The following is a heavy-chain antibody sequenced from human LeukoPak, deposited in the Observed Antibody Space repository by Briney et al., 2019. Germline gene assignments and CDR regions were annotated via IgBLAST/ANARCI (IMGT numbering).Heavy chain of an antibody. D-gene: IGHD6-6*01. J-gene: IGHJ4*02. CDR1: GYTLTELS. Sequence: ASVKVSRKVSGYTLTELSMHWVRQAPGKGLEWMGGFDPEDGETIYAQKFQGRVTMTEDTSTDTAYMELSSLRSEDTAVYYCATVKVGESIAASEYYFDYWGQGTLVTVSS. CDR2: FDPEDGET. V-gene: IGHV1-24*01. CDR3: ATVKVGESIAASEYYFDY.